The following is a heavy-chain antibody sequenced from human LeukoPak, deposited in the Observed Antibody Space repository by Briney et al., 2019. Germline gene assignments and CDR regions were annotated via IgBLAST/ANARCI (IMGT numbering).Heavy chain of an antibody. J-gene: IGHJ4*02. V-gene: IGHV1-2*02. D-gene: IGHD3-9*01. Sequence: VASVKVSCKASGYTFTGYYMHWVRQAPGQGLEWMGWINPNSGGTNYAQKFQGRVTMTRDTSISTAYMELSRLRSDDTAVYYCARTRPYYDILTGYYDYWGQGTLVTVSS. CDR3: ARTRPYYDILTGYYDY. CDR1: GYTFTGYY. CDR2: INPNSGGT.